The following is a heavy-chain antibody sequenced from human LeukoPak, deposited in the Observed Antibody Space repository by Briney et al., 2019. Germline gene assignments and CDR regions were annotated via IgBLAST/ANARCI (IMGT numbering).Heavy chain of an antibody. Sequence: PSETLSLTCAVYGGSFSGYYWSWIRQPPGKGLEWIGEINHSGSTNYNPSLKSRVTISVDTSKNQFSLKLSSVTAADTAVYYCARPDYYDSSGAFDIWGQGTMVTVSS. CDR1: GGSFSGYY. CDR2: INHSGST. J-gene: IGHJ3*02. D-gene: IGHD3-22*01. CDR3: ARPDYYDSSGAFDI. V-gene: IGHV4-34*01.